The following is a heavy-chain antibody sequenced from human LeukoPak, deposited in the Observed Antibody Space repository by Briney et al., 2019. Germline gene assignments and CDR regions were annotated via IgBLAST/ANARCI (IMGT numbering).Heavy chain of an antibody. D-gene: IGHD3-10*01. CDR3: ARETTMVPGDY. V-gene: IGHV4-59*01. CDR1: GPSISSYY. CDR2: IYYSGST. J-gene: IGHJ4*02. Sequence: AETLSLTCTVAGPSISSYYWSWVRQPPGKGLEWLGYIYYSGSTNYNPSLKSRVTISVATSKNQFSLKLSSVTAADTAVYYCARETTMVPGDYWGQGTLVTVSS.